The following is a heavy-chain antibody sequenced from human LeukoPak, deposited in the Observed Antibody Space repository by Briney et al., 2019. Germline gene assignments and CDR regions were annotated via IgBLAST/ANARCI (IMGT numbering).Heavy chain of an antibody. CDR1: AGSIATYH. CDR3: ARGFDSKSTYFDY. CDR2: IYYSGNT. V-gene: IGHV4-59*01. Sequence: SETLSLTCTVSAGSIATYHWNWIRQPPGKGLEWIGYIYYSGNTNCNPSLKSRVTISVDTSKKQFSLRLTSVTAADTAVYYCARGFDSKSTYFDYWGQGTLVTVSS. D-gene: IGHD5-12*01. J-gene: IGHJ4*02.